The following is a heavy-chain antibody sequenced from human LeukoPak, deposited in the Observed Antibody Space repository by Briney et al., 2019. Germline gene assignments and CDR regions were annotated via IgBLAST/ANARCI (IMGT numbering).Heavy chain of an antibody. Sequence: SETLSLTCTVSGGSISSYYWSWIRQPPGKGLEWIGYIYYSGSTNYNPSLKSRVTISVDTSKNQFSLKLSSVTAADTAVYYCARASSGRYSSFDYWGQGTLVTVSS. J-gene: IGHJ4*02. CDR3: ARASSGRYSSFDY. D-gene: IGHD6-19*01. V-gene: IGHV4-59*01. CDR2: IYYSGST. CDR1: GGSISSYY.